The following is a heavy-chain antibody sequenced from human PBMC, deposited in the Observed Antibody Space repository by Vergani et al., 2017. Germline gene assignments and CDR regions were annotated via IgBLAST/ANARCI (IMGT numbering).Heavy chain of an antibody. Sequence: QVQLQESGPGLVKPSETLALTCTVSGGSISSYYWSWIRQPPGKGLEWIGYIYYSGSTNYNPSLKSRVTISVDTSKNQFSLKLSSVTAADTAVYYCARGEKXYDFWSGSDNWFDPWGQGTLVTVSS. CDR1: GGSISSYY. V-gene: IGHV4-59*01. D-gene: IGHD3-3*01. CDR3: ARGEKXYDFWSGSDNWFDP. CDR2: IYYSGST. J-gene: IGHJ5*02.